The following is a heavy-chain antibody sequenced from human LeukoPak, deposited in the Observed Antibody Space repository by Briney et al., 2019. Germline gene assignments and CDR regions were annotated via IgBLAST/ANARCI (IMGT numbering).Heavy chain of an antibody. CDR1: GYSFTTYW. V-gene: IGHV5-51*01. Sequence: GESLKISCKGSGYSFTTYWIGWVRQMPGKGLEWMGIIYPGDSDTRYSPSFQGQVTISADKSISTAYLQWSSLKASDTAIYYCARLLDSSSSGVGFFDYWGQGTLVTVSS. CDR2: IYPGDSDT. J-gene: IGHJ4*02. CDR3: ARLLDSSSSGVGFFDY. D-gene: IGHD6-6*01.